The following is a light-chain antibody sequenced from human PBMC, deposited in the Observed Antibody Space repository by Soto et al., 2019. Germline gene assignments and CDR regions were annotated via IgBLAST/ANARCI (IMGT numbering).Light chain of an antibody. CDR2: GAY. Sequence: EIVLTQSPGTLSLSPGERATLSCRASQSVSSSYLAWYQQKPGQAHRLLIYGAYSRATGIQDRFSGSGSGTDFTLTIRRLEPEDFAVYFCNQYGSSPWTFGQGTKVDIK. CDR3: NQYGSSPWT. CDR1: QSVSSSY. J-gene: IGKJ1*01. V-gene: IGKV3-20*01.